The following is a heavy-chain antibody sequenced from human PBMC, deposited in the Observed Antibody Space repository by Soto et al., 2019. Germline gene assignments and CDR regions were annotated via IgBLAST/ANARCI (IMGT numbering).Heavy chain of an antibody. J-gene: IGHJ5*02. CDR3: ARHPYFIAVAGHWFDP. Sequence: SETLSLTCTVSGGSISSSSYYWGWIRQPPGKGLEWIGSIYYSGSTYYNPSLKSRVTISVDTSKNQFSLKLSSVTAADTAVYYCARHPYFIAVAGHWFDPWGQGTLVTVSS. CDR2: IYYSGST. V-gene: IGHV4-39*01. CDR1: GGSISSSSYY. D-gene: IGHD6-19*01.